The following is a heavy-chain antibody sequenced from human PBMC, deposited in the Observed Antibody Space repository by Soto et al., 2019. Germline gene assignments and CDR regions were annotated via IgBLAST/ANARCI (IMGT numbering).Heavy chain of an antibody. Sequence: ASVKVSCKVSGYILTELSMHWVRQAPGKGLEWMGGFDPEDGETIYAQKFQGRVTMTEDTSTDTAYMELSSLRSEDTAVYYRATVLPVVPAANWFDPWGQGTLVTVSS. CDR3: ATVLPVVPAANWFDP. CDR2: FDPEDGET. V-gene: IGHV1-24*01. J-gene: IGHJ5*02. CDR1: GYILTELS. D-gene: IGHD2-2*01.